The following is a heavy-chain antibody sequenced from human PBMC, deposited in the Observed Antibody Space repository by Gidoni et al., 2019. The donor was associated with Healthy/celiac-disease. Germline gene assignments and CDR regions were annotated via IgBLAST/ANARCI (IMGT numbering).Heavy chain of an antibody. CDR2: IYHSGST. D-gene: IGHD3-22*01. Sequence: QVQLQESGPGLVKPSETLSLTCTVSGYSISSGYYWGWIRQPPGKGLEWIGSIYHSGSTYYNPSLKSRVTISVDTSKNQFSLKLSSVTAADTAVYYCAREALGDSSGYSDYWGQGTLVTVSS. CDR3: AREALGDSSGYSDY. V-gene: IGHV4-38-2*02. J-gene: IGHJ4*02. CDR1: GYSISSGYY.